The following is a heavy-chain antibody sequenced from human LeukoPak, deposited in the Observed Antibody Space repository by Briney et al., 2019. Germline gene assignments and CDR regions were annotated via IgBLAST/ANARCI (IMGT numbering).Heavy chain of an antibody. CDR3: ARDAGHSGYDLLDY. Sequence: GFLRLSCADSGFTFSSYWMNWFRQAPGEGLEWVANIKHDGSEKYYADFVKGRFTISRDNAKNSLYLQMDSLRAEDTAVYYCARDAGHSGYDLLDYWGQGTLVTVSS. CDR2: IKHDGSEK. V-gene: IGHV3-7*01. CDR1: GFTFSSYW. D-gene: IGHD5-12*01. J-gene: IGHJ4*02.